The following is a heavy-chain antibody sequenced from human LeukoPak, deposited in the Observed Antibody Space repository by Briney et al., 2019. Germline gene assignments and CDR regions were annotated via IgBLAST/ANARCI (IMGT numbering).Heavy chain of an antibody. CDR3: AKRDSSGWYSLDH. CDR1: GFTFSRYA. V-gene: IGHV3-23*01. D-gene: IGHD6-19*01. J-gene: IGHJ4*02. CDR2: ISSSGSGT. Sequence: GGSLRVSCAASGFTFSRYAMSGVRQAPGKGREWVSSISSSGSGTYYADSVKGRCTISSDNAKNTLYLQKNSLRAEDTAAYYCAKRDSSGWYSLDHWGQGTLVTVS.